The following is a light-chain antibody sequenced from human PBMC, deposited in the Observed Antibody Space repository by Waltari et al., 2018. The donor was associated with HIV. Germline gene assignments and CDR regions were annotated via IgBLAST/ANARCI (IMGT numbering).Light chain of an antibody. CDR1: SSDVGGYNY. CDR2: DVN. Sequence: QSALTQPRSVSGSPGQSVTISCTGTSSDVGGYNYVSWYQHHPGKAPKFMIYDVNKRPSGVPARFSGSKSGNPSSLTISGLQAEDEADYYCCSYADNYPVVFGGGTKLTVL. J-gene: IGLJ2*01. CDR3: CSYADNYPVV. V-gene: IGLV2-11*01.